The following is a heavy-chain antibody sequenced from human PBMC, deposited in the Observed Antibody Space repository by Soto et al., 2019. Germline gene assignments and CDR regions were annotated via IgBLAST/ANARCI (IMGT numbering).Heavy chain of an antibody. CDR2: IYHSGST. V-gene: IGHV4-4*02. J-gene: IGHJ6*02. CDR3: ARAWPSVDSYGSGVMDV. Sequence: QVQLQESGPGLVKPSGTLSVTCAVSGGSISSSNWWNWVRQPPGKGLEWIGEIYHSGSTNYNPSLGSRVTISLDKSKTQFSLRVKSVTAADTAEYYCARAWPSVDSYGSGVMDVWGQGTTVTVSS. D-gene: IGHD5-18*01. CDR1: GGSISSSNW.